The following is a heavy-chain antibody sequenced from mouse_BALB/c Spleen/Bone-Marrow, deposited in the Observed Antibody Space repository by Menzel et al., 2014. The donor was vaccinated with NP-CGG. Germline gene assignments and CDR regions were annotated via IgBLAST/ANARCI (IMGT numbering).Heavy chain of an antibody. CDR3: ARDDYDDYYAMDY. CDR1: GFNTKDTY. Sequence: VQLQQSGAELVKPGASVKLSCTASGFNTKDTYMHWVKQRPEQGLEWIGRINPANGNTKYDLKFQDKATITTDTSSNTAYLQLSSLTSEDTAVYYCARDDYDDYYAMDYWGQGTSVTVSS. D-gene: IGHD2-4*01. J-gene: IGHJ4*01. V-gene: IGHV14-3*02. CDR2: INPANGNT.